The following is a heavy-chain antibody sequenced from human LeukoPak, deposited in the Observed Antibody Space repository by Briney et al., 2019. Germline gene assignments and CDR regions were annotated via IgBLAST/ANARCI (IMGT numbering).Heavy chain of an antibody. D-gene: IGHD2-15*01. CDR1: GYTFTSYG. CDR2: ISAYNGNT. Sequence: GASVKVSCKASGYTFTSYGISWVRQAPGQGLEWMGWISAYNGNTNSAQKLQGRVTMTTDTSTSTAYMELRSLRSDDTAVYYCARDCLRLGLGVGGSCYSGRDAFDIWGQGTMVTVSS. CDR3: ARDCLRLGLGVGGSCYSGRDAFDI. V-gene: IGHV1-18*04. J-gene: IGHJ3*02.